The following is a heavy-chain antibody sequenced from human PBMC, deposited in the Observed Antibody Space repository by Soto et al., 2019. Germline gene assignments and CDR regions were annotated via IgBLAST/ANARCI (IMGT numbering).Heavy chain of an antibody. CDR3: ARATTLWAVADSP. Sequence: QVQLVESGGGVVQPGRSLRLSCAASGFTFSSYAMHWVRQAPGKGLEWVAVISYDGSNKYYADSVKGRFTISRDNSKNKLYLQMNSLRAEDTAVYYCARATTLWAVADSPWGQGTLVTVSS. D-gene: IGHD6-19*01. J-gene: IGHJ4*02. CDR2: ISYDGSNK. CDR1: GFTFSSYA. V-gene: IGHV3-30-3*01.